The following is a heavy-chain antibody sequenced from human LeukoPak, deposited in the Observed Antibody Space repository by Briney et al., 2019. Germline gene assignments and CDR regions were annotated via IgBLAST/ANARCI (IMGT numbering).Heavy chain of an antibody. CDR1: GFTFSSYS. D-gene: IGHD3-22*01. CDR2: ISSSSSYI. CDR3: ANSRYDSSGYYGIIGY. V-gene: IGHV3-21*01. Sequence: KPGGSLRLSCAASGFTFSSYSMNWVRQAPGKGLEWVSSISSSSSYIYYADSVKGRFTISRDNAKKSLYLQMNSLRAEDTAVYYCANSRYDSSGYYGIIGYWGQGTLVTVSS. J-gene: IGHJ4*02.